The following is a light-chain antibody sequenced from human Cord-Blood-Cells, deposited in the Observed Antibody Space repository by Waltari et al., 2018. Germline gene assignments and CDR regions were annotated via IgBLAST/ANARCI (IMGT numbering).Light chain of an antibody. J-gene: IGLJ1*01. CDR3: CSYAGSYV. Sequence: QSALPQPRAVSGSAHQSVPISGTATSRDCGGYNYVSWYQPHPGKAPKLMIYDVSKRPSGVPDRFSGSKSGNTASLTISGLQAEDEADYYCCSYAGSYVFGTGTKVTVL. CDR1: SRDCGGYNY. V-gene: IGLV2-11*01. CDR2: DVS.